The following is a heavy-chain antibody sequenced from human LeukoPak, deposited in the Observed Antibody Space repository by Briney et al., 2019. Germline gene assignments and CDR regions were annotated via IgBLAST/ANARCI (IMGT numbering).Heavy chain of an antibody. J-gene: IGHJ4*02. CDR3: ARDYYDSSGYYFLGY. CDR2: ISAYNGNT. V-gene: IGHV1-18*01. CDR1: GYTFTSYG. D-gene: IGHD3-22*01. Sequence: ASVKVSCKASGYTFTSYGISWVRQAPGQGLEWMGWISAYNGNTNYAQRLQGRVTMTTDTSTSTAYMELRSLRSDDTAVYYCARDYYDSSGYYFLGYWGQGTLVTVSS.